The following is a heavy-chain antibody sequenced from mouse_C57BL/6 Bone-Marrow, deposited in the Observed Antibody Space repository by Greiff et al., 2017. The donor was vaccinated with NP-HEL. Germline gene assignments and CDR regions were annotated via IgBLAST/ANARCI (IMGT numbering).Heavy chain of an antibody. CDR3: ARPYYGDAMDY. V-gene: IGHV1-64*01. D-gene: IGHD2-13*01. Sequence: VQLQQPGAELVKPGASVKLSCKASGYTFTSYWMHWVKQRPGQGLEWIGMIHPNSGSTNYNEKFKSKATLTVDKSSSTAYMQLSSLTSEDSAVYYCARPYYGDAMDYWGQGTSVTVSS. CDR1: GYTFTSYW. J-gene: IGHJ4*01. CDR2: IHPNSGST.